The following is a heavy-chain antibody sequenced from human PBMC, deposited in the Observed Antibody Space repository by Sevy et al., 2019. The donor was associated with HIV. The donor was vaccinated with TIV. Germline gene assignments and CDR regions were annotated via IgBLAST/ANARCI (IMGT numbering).Heavy chain of an antibody. J-gene: IGHJ3*02. D-gene: IGHD5-12*01. Sequence: GGSLRLSCAASGFTFSTYWMTWVRQAPGKGLEWVAKINQDGSEKYYADSVKGRFAISRDNSKNSLYLKMNSLKAEDTAVYYCARDSGAFDIWGQGTMVTVSS. CDR3: ARDSGAFDI. CDR1: GFTFSTYW. CDR2: INQDGSEK. V-gene: IGHV3-7*01.